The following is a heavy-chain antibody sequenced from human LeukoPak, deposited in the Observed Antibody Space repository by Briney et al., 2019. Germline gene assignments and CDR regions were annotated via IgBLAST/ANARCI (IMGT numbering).Heavy chain of an antibody. D-gene: IGHD3-10*01. J-gene: IGHJ6*03. CDR1: GGSISSGGYS. CDR3: ARPRSMVRGVIFRKRSGGMDV. CDR2: IYYSGST. Sequence: PSETLSLTCAVSGGSISSGGYSWSWIRQPPGKGLEWIGYIYYSGSTYYNPSLKSRVTISVDTSKNQFSLKLSSVTAADTAVYYCARPRSMVRGVIFRKRSGGMDVWGKGTTVTISS. V-gene: IGHV4-30-4*07.